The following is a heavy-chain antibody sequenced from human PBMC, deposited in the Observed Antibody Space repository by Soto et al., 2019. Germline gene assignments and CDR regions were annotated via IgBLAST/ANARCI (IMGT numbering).Heavy chain of an antibody. CDR3: ARGFSHYDSWSGYPFDY. CDR2: IKQDGSEK. J-gene: IGHJ4*02. Sequence: GGSLRLSCAASGFTFSSYWMSWVRQAPGKGLEWVANIKQDGSEKYYVDSVKGRFTISRDNAKNSLYLQMNSLRAEDTAVYYCARGFSHYDSWSGYPFDYWGQGTLVTVSS. CDR1: GFTFSSYW. V-gene: IGHV3-7*01. D-gene: IGHD3-3*01.